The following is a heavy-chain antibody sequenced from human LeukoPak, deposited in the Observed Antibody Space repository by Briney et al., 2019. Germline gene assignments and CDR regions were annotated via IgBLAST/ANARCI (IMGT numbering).Heavy chain of an antibody. V-gene: IGHV1-2*02. CDR1: GYTFTGYY. CDR2: INPNNGGT. J-gene: IGHJ6*03. CDR3: ARTYPSYYYYMDV. Sequence: ASVKVSCKASGYTFTGYYIHWVRQAPGQGLEWMGWINPNNGGTNYAQNFQGRVTMTRDTSISTAYMELSRLRSDDTAVYYCARTYPSYYYYMDVWGKGTTVTISS.